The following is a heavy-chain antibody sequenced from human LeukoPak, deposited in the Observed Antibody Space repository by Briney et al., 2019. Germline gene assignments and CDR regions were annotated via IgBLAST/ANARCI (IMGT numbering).Heavy chain of an antibody. J-gene: IGHJ3*02. D-gene: IGHD5-18*01. Sequence: GGSLRLSRAASGFTFSSYAMHWVRQAPGKGLEWVAVISYDGSNKYYADSVKGRFTISRDNSKNTLYLQMTSLRVDDTAIYYCARPSALYSYGHDAFDIWGQGTLVTVSS. CDR3: ARPSALYSYGHDAFDI. CDR2: ISYDGSNK. CDR1: GFTFSSYA. V-gene: IGHV3-30-3*01.